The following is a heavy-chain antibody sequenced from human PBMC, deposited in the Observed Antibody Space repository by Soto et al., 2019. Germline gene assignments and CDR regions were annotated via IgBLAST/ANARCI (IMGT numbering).Heavy chain of an antibody. J-gene: IGHJ5*02. Sequence: GASVKVSCKASGGTFSSYAISWVRQAPGQGLEWMGGIIPIFGTANYAQKFQGRATITADESTSTAYMELSSLRSEDTAVYYCARDPYYYGSGSYYNPTWFDPWGQGTLVTVSS. CDR2: IIPIFGTA. CDR3: ARDPYYYGSGSYYNPTWFDP. D-gene: IGHD3-10*01. CDR1: GGTFSSYA. V-gene: IGHV1-69*13.